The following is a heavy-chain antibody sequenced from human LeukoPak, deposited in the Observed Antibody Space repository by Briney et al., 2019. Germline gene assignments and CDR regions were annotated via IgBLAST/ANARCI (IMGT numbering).Heavy chain of an antibody. Sequence: GGSLRISCAASGFTVSSNYMTWVRQAPGKGLEWVSVIFGGGSTYYADSVKGRFTISRDNSKNTLFLQMNSLRVEDTAVYYCARGPGGYDNWGQGTLVTVSS. CDR2: IFGGGST. CDR3: ARGPGGYDN. D-gene: IGHD3-16*01. V-gene: IGHV3-66*01. J-gene: IGHJ4*02. CDR1: GFTVSSNY.